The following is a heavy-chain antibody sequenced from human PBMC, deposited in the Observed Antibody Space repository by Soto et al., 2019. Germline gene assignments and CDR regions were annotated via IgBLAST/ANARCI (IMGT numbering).Heavy chain of an antibody. CDR1: GGSISSFC. CDR3: ARFNYVWGSYH. Sequence: SETLSLTCTVSGGSISSFCWSWIRQPPGKGLEWIGYIYYSGSTNYNPSLKSRVTISVDTSKNQFSLKLSSVTAADTAVYYCARFNYVWGSYHWGQGTLVTVSS. V-gene: IGHV4-59*01. J-gene: IGHJ4*02. D-gene: IGHD3-16*02. CDR2: IYYSGST.